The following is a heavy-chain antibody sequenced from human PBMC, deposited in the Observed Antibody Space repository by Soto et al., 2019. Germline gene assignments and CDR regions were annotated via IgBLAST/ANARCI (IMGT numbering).Heavy chain of an antibody. CDR1: GGSIYRSGYY. Sequence: TVSGGSIYRSGYYWGWIRQPPGRGLEWIGNIDYNGVTYSNPSLKSRVTISRDTSKNQFSLKLTSVTAADTALYYCGKVLVGATGHTDSDSWGPGTLVTVSS. J-gene: IGHJ4*02. CDR2: IDYNGVT. V-gene: IGHV4-39*01. CDR3: GKVLVGATGHTDSDS. D-gene: IGHD2-15*01.